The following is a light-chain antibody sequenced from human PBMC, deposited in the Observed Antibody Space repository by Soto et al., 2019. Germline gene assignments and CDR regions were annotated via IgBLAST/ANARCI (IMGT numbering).Light chain of an antibody. CDR1: QSVSSN. V-gene: IGKV3-15*01. J-gene: IGKJ5*01. CDR3: QQYNNWPPIT. Sequence: ETMMTQSPDTLSVSLGERATLSFSASQSVSSNLAWYQQKPGQAPRLLIYGASTRATGIPARFSGSGSGTEFTLTISSLQSEDFAVYYCQQYNNWPPITFGQGTRLEIK. CDR2: GAS.